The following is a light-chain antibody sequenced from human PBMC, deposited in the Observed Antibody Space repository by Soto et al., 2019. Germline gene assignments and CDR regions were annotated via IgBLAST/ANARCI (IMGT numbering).Light chain of an antibody. CDR3: QQRSNWPPIT. Sequence: ETVMTQSPGTLSVSLGERATLSCRASQSVSIHLAWYQQKPGQAPRLLIHGASTRAPGFPARFSGSGSGTDFTLTISSLQSEDFAVYYCQQRSNWPPITFGQGTRLEIK. J-gene: IGKJ5*01. CDR2: GAS. V-gene: IGKV3-15*01. CDR1: QSVSIH.